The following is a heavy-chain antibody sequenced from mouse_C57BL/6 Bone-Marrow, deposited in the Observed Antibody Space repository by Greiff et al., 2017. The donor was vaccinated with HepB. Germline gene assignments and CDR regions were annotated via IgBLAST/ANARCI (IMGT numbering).Heavy chain of an antibody. J-gene: IGHJ3*01. Sequence: VQLKESGAELVRPGASVKLSCTASGFNIKDYYMHWVKQRPEQGLEWIGRIDPEDGDTEYAPKFQGKATMTADTSSNSAYLQLSSLTSEDTAVYYCTRDYGYSWFAYWGQGTLVTVSA. V-gene: IGHV14-1*01. CDR3: TRDYGYSWFAY. CDR2: IDPEDGDT. CDR1: GFNIKDYY. D-gene: IGHD2-2*01.